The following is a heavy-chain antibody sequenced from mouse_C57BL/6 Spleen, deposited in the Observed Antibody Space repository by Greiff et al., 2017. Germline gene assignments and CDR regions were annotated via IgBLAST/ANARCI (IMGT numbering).Heavy chain of an antibody. Sequence: VQLQQSGAELVRPGASVTLSCKASGYTFTDYEMHWVKQTPVHGLEWIGAIDPETGGTAYNQKFKGKAILTADKSSSTAYMELRSLTSEDSAVYYCTDYYGSRGYFDYWGQGTTRTVSS. CDR2: IDPETGGT. D-gene: IGHD1-1*01. J-gene: IGHJ2*01. CDR1: GYTFTDYE. V-gene: IGHV1-15*01. CDR3: TDYYGSRGYFDY.